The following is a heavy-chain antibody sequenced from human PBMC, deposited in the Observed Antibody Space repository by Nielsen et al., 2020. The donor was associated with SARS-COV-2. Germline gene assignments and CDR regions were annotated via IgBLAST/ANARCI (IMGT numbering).Heavy chain of an antibody. CDR3: ASTRVPFDY. D-gene: IGHD1-1*01. V-gene: IGHV7-4-1*02. CDR2: INTNTGNP. J-gene: IGHJ4*02. Sequence: WVRQAPGQGLEWMGWINTNTGNPTYAQGFTGRFVFSWDTSVSTAYLQIRSLKAEDTAVYYCASTRVPFDYWGQGTLVTVSS.